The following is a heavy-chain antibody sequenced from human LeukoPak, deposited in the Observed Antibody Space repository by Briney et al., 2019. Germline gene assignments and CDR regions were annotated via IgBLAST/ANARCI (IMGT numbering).Heavy chain of an antibody. CDR3: ARAGRCGGDCYDY. CDR1: GYTFICYY. V-gene: IGHV1-2*06. Sequence: ASVKVSCKASGYTFICYYMHWVRQAPGQGLEWMGRINPNSGGTNYAQKFQGRVTMTRDTSISTAYMELSRLRSDDTAVYYCARAGRCGGDCYDYWGQGTLVTVAS. D-gene: IGHD2-21*01. J-gene: IGHJ4*02. CDR2: INPNSGGT.